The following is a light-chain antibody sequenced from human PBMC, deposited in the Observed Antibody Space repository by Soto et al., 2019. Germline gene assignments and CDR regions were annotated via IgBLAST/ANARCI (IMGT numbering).Light chain of an antibody. CDR3: QQYNNWPAWT. CDR1: QRVSSN. J-gene: IGKJ1*01. Sequence: EIVMTQSPATLSVSPGERATLSCRASQRVSSNLAWYQQKPGQASRLLIYGASTRATGIPARFSGSGSGTEFTLTISSLQSEDFAVYYCQQYNNWPAWTFGQGTRWISN. CDR2: GAS. V-gene: IGKV3-15*01.